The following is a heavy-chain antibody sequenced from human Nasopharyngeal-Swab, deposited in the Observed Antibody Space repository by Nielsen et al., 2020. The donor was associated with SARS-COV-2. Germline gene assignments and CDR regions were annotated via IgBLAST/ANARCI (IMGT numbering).Heavy chain of an antibody. V-gene: IGHV4-39*07. CDR3: ARPFYDSSGYDAFDI. Sequence: SETLSLTCTVSGGSISSSSYYWGWIRQPPGKGLEWIGSIYYSGSTYYNPSLKSRVTISVDTSKNQFSLKLSSVTAADTAVYYCARPFYDSSGYDAFDIWGQGTMVTVSS. CDR2: IYYSGST. D-gene: IGHD3-22*01. J-gene: IGHJ3*02. CDR1: GGSISSSSYY.